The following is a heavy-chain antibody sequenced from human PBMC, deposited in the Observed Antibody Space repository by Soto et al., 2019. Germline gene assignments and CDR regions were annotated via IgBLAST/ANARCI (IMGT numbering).Heavy chain of an antibody. CDR3: ASQPITVGPSYFHH. J-gene: IGHJ1*01. V-gene: IGHV4-31*03. CDR2: IYYSGST. CDR1: GCSISRCGYY. Sequence: PSETLSLTFTVSGCSISRCGYYWSGIRQPPGKGLEWIGYIYYSGSTYYNPSLKSRVTISVDTSKNQFSLKLSSVTAADTAAYYCASQPITVGPSYFHHWGQGTLVNVSS. D-gene: IGHD3-10*01.